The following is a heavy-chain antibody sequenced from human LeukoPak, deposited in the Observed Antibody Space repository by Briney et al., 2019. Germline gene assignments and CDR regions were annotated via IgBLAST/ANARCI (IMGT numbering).Heavy chain of an antibody. Sequence: GGSLRHSCAASGFTVSSNYMSWVRQAPGKGLEGVSVIYSGGSTYYADSVKGRFTISRDNSKNTLYLQMNSLRAEDTAVYYCARESGPYGSGRGIFDYWGQGTLVTVSS. J-gene: IGHJ4*02. CDR1: GFTVSSNY. V-gene: IGHV3-66*02. CDR2: IYSGGST. D-gene: IGHD3-10*01. CDR3: ARESGPYGSGRGIFDY.